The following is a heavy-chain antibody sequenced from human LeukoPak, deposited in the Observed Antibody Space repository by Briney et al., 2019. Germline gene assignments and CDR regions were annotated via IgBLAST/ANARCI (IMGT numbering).Heavy chain of an antibody. CDR2: IKQDGSAK. J-gene: IGHJ4*02. Sequence: AGRSLGLSCAASGFTFDDYAMHWVRQAPGKGLEWAANIKQDGSAKYYVDSVKGRFTISRDNAKNSLYLQMNSLRAEDTAVYYCARDSITMTVVVGDLDYWGQGTLLTVSS. D-gene: IGHD3-22*01. CDR1: GFTFDDYA. V-gene: IGHV3-7*01. CDR3: ARDSITMTVVVGDLDY.